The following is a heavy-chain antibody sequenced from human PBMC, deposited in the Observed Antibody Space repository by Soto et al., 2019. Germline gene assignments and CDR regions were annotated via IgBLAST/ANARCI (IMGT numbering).Heavy chain of an antibody. V-gene: IGHV5-51*01. D-gene: IGHD6-19*01. CDR2: IYPEDSAT. CDR1: GYSFTSYW. CDR3: ARPFDTSGCYDF. J-gene: IGHJ4*02. Sequence: GESLKISCKASGYSFTSYWIGWVRQMPGKGLELMGIIYPEDSATRYSPSFRGQVTISADKSISTAYLQWSSLRASDTAMYYCARPFDTSGCYDFWGQGTLVTVSS.